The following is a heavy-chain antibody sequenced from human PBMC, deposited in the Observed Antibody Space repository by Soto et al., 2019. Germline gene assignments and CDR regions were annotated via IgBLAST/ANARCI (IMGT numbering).Heavy chain of an antibody. CDR2: IYTSGST. CDR3: ATTSYCSGGSCYPGDY. CDR1: GGSISSYY. Sequence: ETLSLTCTVSGGSISSYYWSWIRQPAGKGLEWIGRIYTSGSTNYNPSLKSRVTMSVDTSKNQFSLRLSSVTAADTAVYYCATTSYCSGGSCYPGDYWGQGTLVTVSS. J-gene: IGHJ4*02. V-gene: IGHV4-4*07. D-gene: IGHD2-15*01.